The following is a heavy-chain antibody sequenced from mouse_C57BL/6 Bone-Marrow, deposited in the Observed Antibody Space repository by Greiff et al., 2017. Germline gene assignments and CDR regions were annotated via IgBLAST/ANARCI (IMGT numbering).Heavy chain of an antibody. CDR3: ANDLLWLRRYYYAMDY. V-gene: IGHV1-22*01. J-gene: IGHJ4*01. CDR2: INPNNGGT. CDR1: GYTFTDYN. Sequence: VQLQQSGPELVNPGASVKMSCKASGYTFTDYNMHWVKQSHGKSLEWIGYINPNNGGTSYNQKFKGKATLTVNKSSSTAYMELRSLTSEDSAVYYCANDLLWLRRYYYAMDYWGQGTSVTVSS. D-gene: IGHD2-2*01.